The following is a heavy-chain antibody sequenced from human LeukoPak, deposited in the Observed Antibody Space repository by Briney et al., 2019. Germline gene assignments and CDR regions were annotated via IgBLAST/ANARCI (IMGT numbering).Heavy chain of an antibody. CDR2: IIPILGIA. Sequence: ASVKVSCKASGGTFSSYAISWVRQAPGQGLEWMGRIIPILGIANYAQKFQGRVTITADKSTSTAYMELSSLRSEGTAVYYCARSYGLGRADIRYFDYWGQGTLVTVSS. CDR1: GGTFSSYA. J-gene: IGHJ4*02. V-gene: IGHV1-69*04. D-gene: IGHD4-17*01. CDR3: ARSYGLGRADIRYFDY.